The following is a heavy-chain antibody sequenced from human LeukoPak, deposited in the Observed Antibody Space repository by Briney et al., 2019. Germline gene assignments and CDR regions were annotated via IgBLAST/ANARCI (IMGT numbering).Heavy chain of an antibody. CDR1: GCSFTSYW. CDR3: ARQDRSWGGGFDY. V-gene: IGHV5-51*01. Sequence: GESLKISWKGSGCSFTSYWIGWVRQMPGKGPEWMGIIYPGDSDTRYSPSFQGQVTISADKSISTAYLQWSSLKASDTAMYYCARQDRSWGGGFDYWGQGTLVTVSS. D-gene: IGHD6-13*01. CDR2: IYPGDSDT. J-gene: IGHJ4*02.